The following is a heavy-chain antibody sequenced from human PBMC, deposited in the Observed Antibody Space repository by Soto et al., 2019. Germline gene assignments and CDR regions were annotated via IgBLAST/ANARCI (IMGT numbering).Heavy chain of an antibody. D-gene: IGHD3-10*01. J-gene: IGHJ5*02. CDR3: ARLGYYYGSGSDGFDP. CDR1: GGSISSYY. Sequence: SETLSLTCTVSGGSISSYYWSWIRQPPGKGLEWIGYIYYSGSTNYNPSLKSRVTISVDTSKNQFSLKLSSVTAADTAVYYRARLGYYYGSGSDGFDPWGQGTLVTVSS. V-gene: IGHV4-59*08. CDR2: IYYSGST.